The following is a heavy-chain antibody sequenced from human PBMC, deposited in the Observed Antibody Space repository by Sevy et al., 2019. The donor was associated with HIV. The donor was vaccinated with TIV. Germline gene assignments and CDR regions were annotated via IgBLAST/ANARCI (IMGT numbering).Heavy chain of an antibody. D-gene: IGHD3-22*01. CDR3: ALYYYDSSGYSTHAFDI. V-gene: IGHV1-8*01. CDR1: GYTFASYD. Sequence: ASVKVSCKASGYTFASYDINWVRQATGQGLEWMGWMTPNSGNTGYAQKFQGRVTMTRDTSISTAYMELSILRSEDTAVYYCALYYYDSSGYSTHAFDIWGQGTMVTVSS. J-gene: IGHJ3*02. CDR2: MTPNSGNT.